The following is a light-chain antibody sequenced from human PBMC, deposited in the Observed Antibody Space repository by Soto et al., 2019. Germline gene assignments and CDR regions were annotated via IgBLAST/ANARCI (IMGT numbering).Light chain of an antibody. CDR2: WAS. J-gene: IGKJ1*01. CDR3: QQYYSSPTWT. Sequence: DIVMTQSPDSLAVSLGERATINCKSSQSVLYGSNNKNYLAWYQQKPGQPPKLLIYWASTRESGVPDRFSGGGSGTDFTLTISSLQAEDVAVYYCQQYYSSPTWTFGQGTKVEIK. CDR1: QSVLYGSNNKNY. V-gene: IGKV4-1*01.